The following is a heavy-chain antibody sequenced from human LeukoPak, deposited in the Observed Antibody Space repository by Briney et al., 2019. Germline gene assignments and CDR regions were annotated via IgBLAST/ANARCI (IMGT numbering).Heavy chain of an antibody. CDR2: INHSGST. J-gene: IGHJ4*02. D-gene: IGHD3-10*01. CDR1: GGSFSGYY. CDR3: ARGHSYYYGSGSHRFDY. V-gene: IGHV4-34*01. Sequence: PSETLSLTCAVYGGSFSGYYWSWIRQPPGKGLEWIGEINHSGSTNYNPSLKSRVTISVDTSKNQFSLKLSSVTAADTAVYYCARGHSYYYGSGSHRFDYWGQGTLVTVSS.